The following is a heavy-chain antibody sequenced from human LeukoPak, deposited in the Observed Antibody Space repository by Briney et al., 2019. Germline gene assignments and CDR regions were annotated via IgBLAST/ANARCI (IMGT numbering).Heavy chain of an antibody. Sequence: GGSLRLSCAASGFTFSDYSMNWVRQAPGQGLEWVSYITGGSTTYYADSVKGRFTISRDNAKNSLYLQMNSLRDEDTAVYYCARDRHYAFDYGGQGTLVTVSS. J-gene: IGHJ4*02. CDR1: GFTFSDYS. V-gene: IGHV3-48*02. CDR2: ITGGSTT. CDR3: ARDRHYAFDY. D-gene: IGHD2-2*01.